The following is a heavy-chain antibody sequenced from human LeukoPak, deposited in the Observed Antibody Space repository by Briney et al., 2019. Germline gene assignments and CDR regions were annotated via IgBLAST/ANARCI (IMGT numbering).Heavy chain of an antibody. J-gene: IGHJ4*02. CDR1: GLTFSSYS. CDR2: ISSSSSTI. CDR3: ARDRQHDLGYSSSWYYFDY. V-gene: IGHV3-48*04. Sequence: PGGSLRLSCAASGLTFSSYSMNWVRQAPGKGLEWVSYISSSSSTIYYADSVKGRFTISRDNAKNSLYLQMNSLRAEDTAVYYCARDRQHDLGYSSSWYYFDYWGQGTLVTVSS. D-gene: IGHD6-13*01.